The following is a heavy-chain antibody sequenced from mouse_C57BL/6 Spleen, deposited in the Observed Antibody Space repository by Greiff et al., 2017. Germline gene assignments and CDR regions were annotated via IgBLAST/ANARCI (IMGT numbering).Heavy chain of an antibody. D-gene: IGHD2-2*01. CDR3: TREGSTMVTTRFAY. V-gene: IGHV5-9-1*02. J-gene: IGHJ3*01. CDR1: GFTFSSYA. CDR2: ISSGGDYI. Sequence: EVKLVESGEGLVKPGGSLKLSCAASGFTFSSYAMSWVRQTPEKRLEWVAYISSGGDYIYYADTVKGRFTISRDNARNTLYLQMSSLKSEDTAMYYCTREGSTMVTTRFAYWGQGTLVTVSA.